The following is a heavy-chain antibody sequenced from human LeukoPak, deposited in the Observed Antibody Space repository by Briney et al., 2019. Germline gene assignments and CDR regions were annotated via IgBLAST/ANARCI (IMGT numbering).Heavy chain of an antibody. CDR3: ASTYMVRHGMDV. Sequence: PGGSLRLSCAASGFTFSSYWMSWVRQAPGKGLEWVGNIKQDGSEKYYVDSVKGRFTISRENAKNSLYLQMNSLRAEDTAVYYCASTYMVRHGMDVWGQGTTVTVSS. CDR2: IKQDGSEK. J-gene: IGHJ6*02. V-gene: IGHV3-7*01. D-gene: IGHD3-10*01. CDR1: GFTFSSYW.